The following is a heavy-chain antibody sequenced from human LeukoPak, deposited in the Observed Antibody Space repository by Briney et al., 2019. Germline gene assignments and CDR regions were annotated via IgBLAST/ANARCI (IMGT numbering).Heavy chain of an antibody. J-gene: IGHJ4*02. CDR3: ASSPSSYFDY. V-gene: IGHV3-30-3*01. CDR1: GLTFSSHA. Sequence: GRSLRLSCAASGLTFSSHAMHWVRQAPGKGLEWVALVSYNGANKYYADSVMGRFTVSRDNSKNTVYLQMNSLRAEDTAVYYCASSPSSYFDYWGQGTLVTVSS. CDR2: VSYNGANK. D-gene: IGHD6-13*01.